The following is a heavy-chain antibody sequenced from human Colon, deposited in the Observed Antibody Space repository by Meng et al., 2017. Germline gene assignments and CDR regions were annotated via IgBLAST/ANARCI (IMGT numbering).Heavy chain of an antibody. D-gene: IGHD5-24*01. CDR1: GYSISSGYY. V-gene: IGHV4-38-2*01. CDR3: ARGQPRRDGYNYGFDY. Sequence: QTHSLTSAVSGYSISSGYYWGWIRQPPGKGLEWIGSIAHSGSTYYNPSLKSRVTISVDTSKNQFSLKLSSVTAADTAVYYCARGQPRRDGYNYGFDYWGQGTLVTVSS. CDR2: IAHSGST. J-gene: IGHJ4*02.